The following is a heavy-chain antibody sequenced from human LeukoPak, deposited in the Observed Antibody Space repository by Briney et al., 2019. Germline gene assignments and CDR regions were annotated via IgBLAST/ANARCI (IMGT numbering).Heavy chain of an antibody. V-gene: IGHV3-73*01. CDR3: TTDLYDSSGYAYYVRDASDI. CDR2: IRSKVNNYAT. Sequence: PGGSLRLSCAASGFTFSGSAMHWVRQASGKGLEWIGRIRSKVNNYATAYAASVKDRFTISRDDSKNTLYLQMISLKTEDTAVYYCTTDLYDSSGYAYYVRDASDIWGQGTMVTVSS. CDR1: GFTFSGSA. D-gene: IGHD3-22*01. J-gene: IGHJ3*02.